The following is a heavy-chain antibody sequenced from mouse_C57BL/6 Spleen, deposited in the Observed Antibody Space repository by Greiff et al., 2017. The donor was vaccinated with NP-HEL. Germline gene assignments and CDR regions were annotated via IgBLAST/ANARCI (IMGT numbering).Heavy chain of an antibody. CDR2: INPSSGYP. Sequence: QVQLQQSGAELAKPGASVKLSCKASGYTFTSYWMPWVKQRPGQGLEWIGYINPSSGYPKYNQKFKDKATLTADKSSSTAYMQLSSLTYEDSAVYYCAREGLLRDYAMDYWGQGTSVTVSS. V-gene: IGHV1-7*01. CDR1: GYTFTSYW. D-gene: IGHD2-3*01. J-gene: IGHJ4*01. CDR3: AREGLLRDYAMDY.